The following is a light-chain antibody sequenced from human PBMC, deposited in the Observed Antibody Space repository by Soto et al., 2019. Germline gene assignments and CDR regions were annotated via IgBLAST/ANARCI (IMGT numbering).Light chain of an antibody. J-gene: IGKJ5*01. Sequence: ILITQSPGTLSVSPGERATLSCRASQSVRSKLAWYQQKPGQAPRLLIYDASTRATGIPARFSGSGSGTEFTLTISSLQSEDFAVYYCQQYNNWPPITFGQGTRLEIK. CDR3: QQYNNWPPIT. CDR1: QSVRSK. V-gene: IGKV3-15*01. CDR2: DAS.